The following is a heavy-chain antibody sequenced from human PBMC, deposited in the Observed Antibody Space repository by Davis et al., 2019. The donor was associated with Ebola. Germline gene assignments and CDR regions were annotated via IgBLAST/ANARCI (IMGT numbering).Heavy chain of an antibody. V-gene: IGHV4-39*02. CDR1: GGSISSSSYY. CDR2: IYYIGST. Sequence: MPSETLSLTCTVSGGSISSSSYYWGWIRQPPGKGLEWIGSIYYIGSTYYNPSLKSRVTISVDTSKNQFSLKLSSVTAADTAVYYCAREMVSITPRAIDYWGQGTLVTVSS. J-gene: IGHJ4*02. CDR3: AREMVSITPRAIDY. D-gene: IGHD5-12*01.